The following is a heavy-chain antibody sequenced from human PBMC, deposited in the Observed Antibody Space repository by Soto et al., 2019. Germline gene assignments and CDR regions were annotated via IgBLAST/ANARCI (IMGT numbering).Heavy chain of an antibody. J-gene: IGHJ3*02. D-gene: IGHD3-9*01. CDR3: ARDLVRDYDILTEQPGAFAI. CDR2: IIPILGIA. CDR1: GGTFSSYT. V-gene: IGHV1-69*04. Sequence: ASVKVSCKASGGTFSSYTISWVRQAPGQGLEWMGRIIPILGIANYAQKFQGRVTITADKSTSTAYMELSSLRSEDTAVYYCARDLVRDYDILTEQPGAFAIWGKGTMVTVSS.